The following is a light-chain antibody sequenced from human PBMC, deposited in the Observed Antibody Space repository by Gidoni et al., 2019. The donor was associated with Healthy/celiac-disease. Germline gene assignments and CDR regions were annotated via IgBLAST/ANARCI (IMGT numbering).Light chain of an antibody. J-gene: IGLJ2*01. V-gene: IGLV3-25*03. Sequence: SYDLTQPPSVSVSPGQTARITCSGDALPKQYAYWYQQKPGQAPVLVIYKDSERPSGIPERFSGSSSGTTVTLTISGVQAEDEADYYCQSADSSGTYRVFGXGXKLTVL. CDR3: QSADSSGTYRV. CDR1: ALPKQY. CDR2: KDS.